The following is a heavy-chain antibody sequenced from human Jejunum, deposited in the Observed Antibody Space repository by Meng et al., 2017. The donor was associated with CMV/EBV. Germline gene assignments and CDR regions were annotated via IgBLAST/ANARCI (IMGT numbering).Heavy chain of an antibody. CDR1: GGSLSPYY. CDR3: GMERVN. V-gene: IGHV4-34*01. D-gene: IGHD1-1*01. Sequence: VPLQQWGAGLLNSSETLSLTCAVYGGSLSPYYWTWIRQIPGKGLEWIGEISHGGITNYNPSLKSRVTLLIDTSKNQFSLKLSSVTAADTAVYYCGMERVNWGQGTLVTVSS. CDR2: ISHGGIT. J-gene: IGHJ4*02.